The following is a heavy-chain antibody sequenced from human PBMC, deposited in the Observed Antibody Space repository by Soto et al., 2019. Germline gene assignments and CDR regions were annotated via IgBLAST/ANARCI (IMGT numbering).Heavy chain of an antibody. Sequence: QLQLVESGGGVVQPGRSLRLSCAASGFTFSDYGMHWVRQAPGTGLEWVAVISYDGSDKYYADSVKGRFTISRDNSKNGWYWKRKSLKAGDTVVFYCATLGRPFDYWGQGTLVTFS. CDR2: ISYDGSDK. V-gene: IGHV3-30*03. CDR3: ATLGRPFDY. CDR1: GFTFSDYG. J-gene: IGHJ4*02. D-gene: IGHD3-10*01.